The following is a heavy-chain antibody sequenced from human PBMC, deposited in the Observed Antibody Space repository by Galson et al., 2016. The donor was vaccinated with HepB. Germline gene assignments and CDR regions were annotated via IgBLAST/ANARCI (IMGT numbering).Heavy chain of an antibody. CDR3: ARESPHIAVPVLDD. CDR1: GFVFSSYG. Sequence: SLRLSCAASGFVFSSYGIHWVRQAPGEGLEWVALIWHDGSNQYYADSVKGRFTISRDNSKNTLYLQMNSLRAEDSAVYYCARESPHIAVPVLDDWGQGTLVTVSS. D-gene: IGHD6-19*01. V-gene: IGHV3-33*01. CDR2: IWHDGSNQ. J-gene: IGHJ4*02.